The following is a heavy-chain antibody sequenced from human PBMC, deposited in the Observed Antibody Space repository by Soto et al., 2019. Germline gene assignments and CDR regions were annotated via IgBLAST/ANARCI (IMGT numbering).Heavy chain of an antibody. J-gene: IGHJ5*02. CDR2: ISSNSAYI. CDR1: GFTFRSFT. Sequence: GGSLRLSCAASGFTFRSFTMNWVRRAPGKGLEWVSTISSNSAYIYYTDALRGRFTISRDNAKNSLHLQMNSLRAEDTAVYYCTRDTSRDSSARGWFDPWGPGTLVTVSS. V-gene: IGHV3-21*01. CDR3: TRDTSRDSSARGWFDP. D-gene: IGHD6-13*01.